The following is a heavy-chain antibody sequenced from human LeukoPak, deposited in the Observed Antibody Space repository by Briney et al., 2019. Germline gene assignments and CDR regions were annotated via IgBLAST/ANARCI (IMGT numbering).Heavy chain of an antibody. Sequence: SETLSLTCAVYGGSFSGYYWSWIRQPPGKGLEWIGEINHSGSTNYNPSLKSRVTISVDTSKNQFSLNLSSVTAADTAVYYCASGRPLGFDYWGQGTLVTVSS. D-gene: IGHD7-27*01. CDR1: GGSFSGYY. CDR2: INHSGST. J-gene: IGHJ4*02. CDR3: ASGRPLGFDY. V-gene: IGHV4-34*01.